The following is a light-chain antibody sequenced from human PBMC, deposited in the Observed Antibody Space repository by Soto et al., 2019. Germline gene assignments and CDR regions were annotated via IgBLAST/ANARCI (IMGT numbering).Light chain of an antibody. J-gene: IGKJ4*01. Sequence: EIVLTQSPATLSLSPGERATLSCGASQTISNNFLAWYQQRPGLAPRLLIYDASNRAAGIPDRFSGSGSGTDFTLTISRLEPEDFAVYYCQQFDKFITFGGGTKVEI. CDR2: DAS. V-gene: IGKV3D-20*01. CDR1: QTISNNF. CDR3: QQFDKFIT.